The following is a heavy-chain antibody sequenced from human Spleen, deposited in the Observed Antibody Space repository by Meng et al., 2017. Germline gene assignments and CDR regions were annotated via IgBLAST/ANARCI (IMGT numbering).Heavy chain of an antibody. CDR1: GDSITNHNW. CDR3: TRAPLPAGRGLKNWFEP. Sequence: QVQLRESGPALVKPSETLSLTCAVSGDSITNHNWWAWVRQPPGKGLEWIGEIPHRGSSAYNPSLKSRVSMSIDKSRNQFSLKLTSVTAADTAMYYCTRAPLPAGRGLKNWFEPWGQGTLVTVSS. D-gene: IGHD2-2*01. V-gene: IGHV4-4*02. J-gene: IGHJ5*02. CDR2: IPHRGSS.